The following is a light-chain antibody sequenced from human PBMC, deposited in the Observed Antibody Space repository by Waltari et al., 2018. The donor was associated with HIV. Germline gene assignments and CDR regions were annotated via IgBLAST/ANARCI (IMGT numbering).Light chain of an antibody. J-gene: IGLJ3*02. CDR2: SVS. Sequence: QSALTQPASVSGSLGQSIPISCTGTRGDIGDYIYVSWYQQHPGEVPKVLIFSVSNRPSGVSSRCSGSKAGNTASLTLSGLQAEDEADYDCSSYTSNNTWVFGGGTKLTVL. V-gene: IGLV2-14*03. CDR1: RGDIGDYIY. CDR3: SSYTSNNTWV.